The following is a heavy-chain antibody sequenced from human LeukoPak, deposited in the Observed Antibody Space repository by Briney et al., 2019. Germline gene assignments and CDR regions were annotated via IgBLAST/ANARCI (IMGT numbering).Heavy chain of an antibody. Sequence: PGGSLRLSCAASGFTFSSYAMSWVRQAPGKGLEWVSAISGSGGRTYYADSVKGRFTISRDNSKNTLYLQMNSLRAEDTAVYYCAKARLWFGELDYWGQGDPVTVSS. CDR2: ISGSGGRT. CDR1: GFTFSSYA. D-gene: IGHD3-10*01. J-gene: IGHJ4*02. CDR3: AKARLWFGELDY. V-gene: IGHV3-23*01.